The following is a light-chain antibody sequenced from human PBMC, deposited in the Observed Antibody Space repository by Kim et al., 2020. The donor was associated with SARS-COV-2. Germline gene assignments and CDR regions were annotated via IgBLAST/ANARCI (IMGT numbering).Light chain of an antibody. Sequence: SVSPGERATLSCRASQSVSSNLAWYQQKPGQAPRLLIYGASTRATGIPARFSGSGSGTEFTLTISSLQSKDFAVYYCQQYNNWWTFGQGTKVDIK. J-gene: IGKJ1*01. V-gene: IGKV3-15*01. CDR3: QQYNNWWT. CDR2: GAS. CDR1: QSVSSN.